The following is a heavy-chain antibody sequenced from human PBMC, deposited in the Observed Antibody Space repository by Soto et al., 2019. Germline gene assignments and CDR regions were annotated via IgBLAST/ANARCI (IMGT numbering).Heavy chain of an antibody. CDR3: ARERAVIRPLYFES. V-gene: IGHV4-31*03. J-gene: IGHJ4*02. CDR1: GGSLTSPGYY. D-gene: IGHD3-3*02. CDR2: IHYSGAS. Sequence: SETLSLTCSVSGGSLTSPGYYWTWIRQYPGKGLEWIGNIHYSGASQYNPSLDSRVFISIDMSRKQFSLTLSSVTDADTAVYYCARERAVIRPLYFESWGQGTLVTVS.